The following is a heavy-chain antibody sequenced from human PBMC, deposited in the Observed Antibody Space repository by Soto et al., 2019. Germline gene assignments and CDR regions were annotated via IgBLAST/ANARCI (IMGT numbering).Heavy chain of an antibody. D-gene: IGHD6-13*01. CDR2: IYYSGST. J-gene: IGHJ2*01. V-gene: IGHV4-39*01. CDR3: ARHMPIAAAVQGLKRYFGL. CDR1: GGSISSSSYY. Sequence: QLQLQESGPGLVKPSETLSLTCTVSGGSISSSSYYWGWIRQPPGKGLEWIGSIYYSGSTYYNPSLKSRVAISVDTSKDQCSLKLSSVTAAYTAVYYCARHMPIAAAVQGLKRYFGLWGRGTLVTVS.